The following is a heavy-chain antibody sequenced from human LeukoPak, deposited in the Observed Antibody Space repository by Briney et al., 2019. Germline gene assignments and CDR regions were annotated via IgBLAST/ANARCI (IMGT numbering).Heavy chain of an antibody. Sequence: GASVKVSCKASGYTFTSYYMHWVRQAPGQGLEWMGIINPSGGSTSYAQKFQGRVTITADESTSTAYMELSSLRSEDTAVYYCARPRLGIAAAGDDAFDIWGQGTMVTVSS. V-gene: IGHV1-46*01. CDR1: GYTFTSYY. J-gene: IGHJ3*02. CDR3: ARPRLGIAAAGDDAFDI. D-gene: IGHD6-13*01. CDR2: INPSGGST.